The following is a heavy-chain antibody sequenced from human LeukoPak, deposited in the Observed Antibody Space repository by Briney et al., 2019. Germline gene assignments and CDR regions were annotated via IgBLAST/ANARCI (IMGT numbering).Heavy chain of an antibody. D-gene: IGHD1-26*01. Sequence: GGSLRLSCAASGFTFSSYAMSWVRQAPGKGLEWVSAISGSGGSTYYADSVKGRFTISRDNSKNTLYLQMKSLRAEDTALYYCAKGGTESYHYYGMDVWGQGTTVTVSS. CDR1: GFTFSSYA. J-gene: IGHJ6*02. CDR2: ISGSGGST. CDR3: AKGGTESYHYYGMDV. V-gene: IGHV3-23*01.